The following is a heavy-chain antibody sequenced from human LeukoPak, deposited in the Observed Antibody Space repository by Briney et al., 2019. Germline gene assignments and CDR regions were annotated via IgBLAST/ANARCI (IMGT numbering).Heavy chain of an antibody. J-gene: IGHJ6*02. CDR3: ARFSSGWYDYYYYGMDV. CDR2: MNPNSGNT. Sequence: ASVKVSCTAPGYTLTSYDINWVRQATGHGLEWMGWMNPNSGNTGYAQKIQGRVTMTRNTSISTAYMELSSLRSEDTAVYYCARFSSGWYDYYYYGMDVWGQGTTVTVSS. CDR1: GYTLTSYD. V-gene: IGHV1-8*01. D-gene: IGHD6-19*01.